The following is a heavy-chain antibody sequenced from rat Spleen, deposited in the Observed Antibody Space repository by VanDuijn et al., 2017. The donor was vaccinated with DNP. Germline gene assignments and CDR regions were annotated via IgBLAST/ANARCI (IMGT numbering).Heavy chain of an antibody. CDR1: GFTFSDYY. CDR3: TRDRPTSGVTLFDY. V-gene: IGHV5-27*01. D-gene: IGHD1-4*01. Sequence: EVQLVESGGGLVQPGRSLKLSCAASGFTFSDYYMAWVRQAPTKGLEWVASINTSGSRTYHRDSVKGRFTVSRDNAKSTLYLQMNSLQTEDTAIYFCTRDRPTSGVTLFDYWGQGVMVTVSS. CDR2: INTSGSRT. J-gene: IGHJ2*01.